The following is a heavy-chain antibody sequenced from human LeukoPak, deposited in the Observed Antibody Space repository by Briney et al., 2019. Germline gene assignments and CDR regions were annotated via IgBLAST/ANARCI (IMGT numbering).Heavy chain of an antibody. Sequence: GGSLRLSCAASGFTFDDYGMSWVRQAPGKGLEWVSGINWNADSTGYADSVKGRFTISRDNAKNSPYLQMNSLRAEDTAVYYCAKDLPRFGEWGQGTLVTVSS. CDR3: AKDLPRFGE. CDR2: INWNADST. D-gene: IGHD3-10*01. J-gene: IGHJ4*02. V-gene: IGHV3-20*04. CDR1: GFTFDDYG.